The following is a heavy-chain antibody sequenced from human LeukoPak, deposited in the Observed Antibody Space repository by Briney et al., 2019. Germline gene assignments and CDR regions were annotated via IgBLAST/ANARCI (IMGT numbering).Heavy chain of an antibody. Sequence: PSETLSLTCTVSGYSINSGYYWGWIRPPPGKGLEWIGTIYRSGSTYYNPSLKRRVTISVDTSRNQFSLQLSSVTAADTAVYYCARNAGDYTKPSDYWGQGTLVTVSS. CDR2: IYRSGST. CDR3: ARNAGDYTKPSDY. J-gene: IGHJ4*02. V-gene: IGHV4-38-2*02. CDR1: GYSINSGYY. D-gene: IGHD4-11*01.